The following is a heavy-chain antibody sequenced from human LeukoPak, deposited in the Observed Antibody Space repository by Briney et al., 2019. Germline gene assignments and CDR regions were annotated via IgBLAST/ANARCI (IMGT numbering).Heavy chain of an antibody. Sequence: GGSLRLSCAASGFTFSSYWMHWVRQAPGKGLVWVSRINSDGSSTSYADSVKGRFTISRDNAKNTLYLQMNSLRAEDTAVYYCASIHYYYDSSGPWAFDIWGQGTMVTVSS. J-gene: IGHJ3*02. CDR1: GFTFSSYW. V-gene: IGHV3-74*01. CDR3: ASIHYYYDSSGPWAFDI. CDR2: INSDGSST. D-gene: IGHD3-22*01.